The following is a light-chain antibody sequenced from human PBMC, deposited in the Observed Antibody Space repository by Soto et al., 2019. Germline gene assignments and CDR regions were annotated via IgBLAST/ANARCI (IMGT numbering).Light chain of an antibody. J-gene: IGLJ2*01. CDR1: SGHSSYA. Sequence: QLVLTQSPSASASLGASVKLTCTLSSGHSSYAIAWHQQQPEKGPRYLMKLDSDGSHTKGDAIPDRFSGSSSGAERYLTISTLQSEDEDDYYCQTWGTGIHVVFGGGTKLTVL. CDR2: LDSDGSH. CDR3: QTWGTGIHVV. V-gene: IGLV4-69*01.